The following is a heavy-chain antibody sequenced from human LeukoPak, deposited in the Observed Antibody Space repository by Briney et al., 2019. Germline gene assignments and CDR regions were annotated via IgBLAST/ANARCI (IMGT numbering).Heavy chain of an antibody. CDR1: GGSISSGDYY. Sequence: SQTLSLTCPVSGGSISSGDYYWSWNRQPPGKGLEWIGYSYYSGSTYYNPSLKSPVTITVETSKNQFSLKLSSVTAADTAVYYCARKCSSTSCSPFYYYYYMDVWGKGTTVTVSS. CDR2: SYYSGST. J-gene: IGHJ6*03. V-gene: IGHV4-30-4*08. CDR3: ARKCSSTSCSPFYYYYYMDV. D-gene: IGHD2-2*01.